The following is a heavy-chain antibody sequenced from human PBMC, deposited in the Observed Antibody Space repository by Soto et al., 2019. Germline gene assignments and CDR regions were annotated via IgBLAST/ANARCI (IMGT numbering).Heavy chain of an antibody. CDR3: AKKGLGSLENYCTNGDCNYDFDV. J-gene: IGHJ3*01. CDR1: GFTFYNYA. CDR2: ISGGGDGT. V-gene: IGHV3-23*01. D-gene: IGHD2-8*01. Sequence: EVQLLESGGGLVRPGGSLRLSCAASGFTFYNYAMNWVRQAPGKGLEWVSTISGGGDGTYYADSVKGRFTISRDNSRNTVYLQMNSLRAEDTAVYYCAKKGLGSLENYCTNGDCNYDFDVWGQGTLVTVSS.